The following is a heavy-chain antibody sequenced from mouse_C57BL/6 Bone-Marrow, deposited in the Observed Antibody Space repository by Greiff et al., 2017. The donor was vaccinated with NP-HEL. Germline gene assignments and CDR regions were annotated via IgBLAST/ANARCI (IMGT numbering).Heavy chain of an antibody. J-gene: IGHJ4*01. D-gene: IGHD2-1*01. CDR3: ARGGGNYDFYAMDY. V-gene: IGHV1-55*01. Sequence: VQLQQPGAELVKPGASVKMSCKASGYTFTSYWITWVKQRPGQGLEWIGDIYPGSGSTTYNEKFKSKATLTVDTSSSTAYMQLSSLTSEDSAVYYCARGGGNYDFYAMDYWGQGTSVTVSS. CDR1: GYTFTSYW. CDR2: IYPGSGST.